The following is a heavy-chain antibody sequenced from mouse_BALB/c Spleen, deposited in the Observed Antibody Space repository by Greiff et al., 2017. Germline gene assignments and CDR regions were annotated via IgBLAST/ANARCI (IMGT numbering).Heavy chain of an antibody. J-gene: IGHJ2*01. D-gene: IGHD2-14*01. CDR2: ISYSGST. CDR1: GDSITSGY. V-gene: IGHV3-8*02. CDR3: ARSYRYDVPYYFDY. Sequence: VQLKESGPSLVKPSQTLSLTCSVTGDSITSGYWNWIRKFPGNKLEYMGYISYSGSTYYNPSLKSRISITRDTSKNQYYLQLNSVTTEDTATYYCARSYRYDVPYYFDYWGQGTTLTVSS.